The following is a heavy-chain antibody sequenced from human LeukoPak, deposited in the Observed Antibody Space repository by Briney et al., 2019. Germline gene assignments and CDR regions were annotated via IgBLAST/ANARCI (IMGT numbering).Heavy chain of an antibody. Sequence: GGSLRLSCAASGFTFSSYWMHWVRQAPGKGLVWVSRINSDGSITNYADSVKGRFTISRDNARNTLYLQMNGLRAEDTALYYCARDWVSGWDAGFDYWGQGTLVTVSS. V-gene: IGHV3-74*01. CDR2: INSDGSIT. J-gene: IGHJ4*02. CDR1: GFTFSSYW. D-gene: IGHD6-19*01. CDR3: ARDWVSGWDAGFDY.